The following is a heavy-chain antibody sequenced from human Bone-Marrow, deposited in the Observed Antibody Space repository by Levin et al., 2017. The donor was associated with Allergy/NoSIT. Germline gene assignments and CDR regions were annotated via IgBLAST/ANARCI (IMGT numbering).Heavy chain of an antibody. D-gene: IGHD1-7*01. CDR3: ARGVTGTTWDFHYHMDV. CDR2: LNPYSGAT. CDR1: GYTFSGYY. Sequence: GESLKISCKASGYTFSGYYLHWVRQAPGQGLEWMGRLNPYSGATAFAQNFQGRVTLTRDTSIDTAYMELSRLTSDDTGLYFCARGVTGTTWDFHYHMDVWGKGTTVTVSS. J-gene: IGHJ6*03. V-gene: IGHV1-2*05.